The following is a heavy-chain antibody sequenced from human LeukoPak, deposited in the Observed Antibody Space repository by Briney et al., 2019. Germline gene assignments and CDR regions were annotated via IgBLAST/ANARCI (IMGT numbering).Heavy chain of an antibody. Sequence: GGSLRLSCAASGFTFRSYSMNWVRQAPGKGLEWVSSISSSSSYIYYADSVKGRFTISRDNAKNSLYLQMNSLRAEDTAVYYCARDPETYRYFDLWGRGTLVTVSS. CDR1: GFTFRSYS. V-gene: IGHV3-21*01. CDR2: ISSSSSYI. D-gene: IGHD3-16*01. CDR3: ARDPETYRYFDL. J-gene: IGHJ2*01.